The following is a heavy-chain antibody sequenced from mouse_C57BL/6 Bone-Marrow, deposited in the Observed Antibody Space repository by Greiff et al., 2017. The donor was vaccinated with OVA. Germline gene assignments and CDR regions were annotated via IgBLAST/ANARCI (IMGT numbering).Heavy chain of an antibody. J-gene: IGHJ3*01. CDR3: ARRPLLRFAY. CDR1: GYSFTSYY. Sequence: VQLQESGPELVKPGASVKISCKASGYSFTSYYIHWVTQRPGQGLEWIGWIYPGSGNTKYNEKFKGTATLTADTSSSTAYMQLSSLTSEDSAVYYCARRPLLRFAYWGQGTLVTVSA. D-gene: IGHD1-1*01. V-gene: IGHV1-66*01. CDR2: IYPGSGNT.